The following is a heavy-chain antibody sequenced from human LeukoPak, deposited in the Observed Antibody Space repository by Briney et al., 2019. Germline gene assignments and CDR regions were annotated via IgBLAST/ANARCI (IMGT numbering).Heavy chain of an antibody. CDR3: GKEVERHFDLKY. CDR1: GFTSGIYA. V-gene: IGHV3-23*01. Sequence: PGGSLRLSCAASGFTSGIYAVSWVPQAPGKGLEWVSASSGGGDSYYADSVKGRFTISRDNSKKILYLQMNSLRAEDTAVYYCGKEVERHFDLKYWGQGTLVTVSS. J-gene: IGHJ4*02. CDR2: SSGGGDS.